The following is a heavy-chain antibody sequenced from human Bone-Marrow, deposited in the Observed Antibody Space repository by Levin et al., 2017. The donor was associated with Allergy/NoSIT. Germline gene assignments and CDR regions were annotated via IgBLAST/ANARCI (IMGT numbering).Heavy chain of an antibody. CDR1: GEAVRNYY. V-gene: IGHV4-34*01. Sequence: SQTLSLTCTVNGEAVRNYYWTWIRQPPGKGFEWIGEISQIGSPNYNSSLKSRVTILLDTSKNQFSLKLNSVTAADTAVYYCAIPGSDTAWYRVFDHWGPGTHVTVSS. CDR2: ISQIGSP. CDR3: AIPGSDTAWYRVFDH. J-gene: IGHJ4*02. D-gene: IGHD6-13*01.